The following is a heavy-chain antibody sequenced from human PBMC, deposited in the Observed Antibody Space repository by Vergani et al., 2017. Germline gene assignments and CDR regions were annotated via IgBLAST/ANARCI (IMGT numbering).Heavy chain of an antibody. CDR3: ARARCIETCYMSNWLDS. Sequence: EVQLVESGGGLVKRGGSLRLSFAASGFTFSSYSMNWVRQAPGKGLEWVSSISSSSSYIHYSDSLKGRFTISRDNAKSSLYLQMNSLRAEDTGVYYCARARCIETCYMSNWLDSWGQGTLVTVSS. CDR1: GFTFSSYS. J-gene: IGHJ5*01. V-gene: IGHV3-21*01. CDR2: ISSSSSYI. D-gene: IGHD3-9*01.